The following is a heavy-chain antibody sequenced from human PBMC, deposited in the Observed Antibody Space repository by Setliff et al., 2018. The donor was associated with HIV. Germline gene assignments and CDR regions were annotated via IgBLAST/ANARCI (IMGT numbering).Heavy chain of an antibody. D-gene: IGHD5-18*01. V-gene: IGHV1-69*13. CDR2: IIPLFGTT. J-gene: IGHJ4*02. Sequence: GASVKVSCKASGGTFNNYAISWVRQAPGQGLEWVGGIIPLFGTTNYAQKFQGRVTITADESTSTAYMELSGLRSEDTTVYYCALPVLGGYSYGYFDYWGQGTLVTVSS. CDR1: GGTFNNYA. CDR3: ALPVLGGYSYGYFDY.